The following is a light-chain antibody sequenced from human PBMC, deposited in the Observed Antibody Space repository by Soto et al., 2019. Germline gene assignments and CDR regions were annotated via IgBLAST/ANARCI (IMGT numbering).Light chain of an antibody. CDR2: GAS. CDR1: QRVDNNF. V-gene: IGKV3-20*01. Sequence: LTQSPGTLSLSPGEGATLSCRTSQRVDNNFVAWYQQKPGQAPRLLIYGASTRATGIPDRFSGSGFGTDFTLTITRLEPEDFAVYYCQRYNNWPLTFGGGTKVESK. CDR3: QRYNNWPLT. J-gene: IGKJ4*01.